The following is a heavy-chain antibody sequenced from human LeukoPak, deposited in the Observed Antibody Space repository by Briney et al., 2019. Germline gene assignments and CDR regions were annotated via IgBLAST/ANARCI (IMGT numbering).Heavy chain of an antibody. CDR2: IYPGDSDT. CDR1: GYSFTSYW. V-gene: IGHV5-51*01. CDR3: ARPRGYCSSGSCYSIDY. J-gene: IGHJ4*02. D-gene: IGHD2-15*01. Sequence: GESLKISCKGSGYSFTSYWIGWVRQMPGKGLEWMGIIYPGDSDTRYSPSFQGQVTISADRSISTACLQWNSLKASDTAMYYCARPRGYCSSGSCYSIDYWGQGTLVPVSS.